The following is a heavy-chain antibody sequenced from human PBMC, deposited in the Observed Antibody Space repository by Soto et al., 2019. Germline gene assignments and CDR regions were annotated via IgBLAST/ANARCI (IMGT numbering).Heavy chain of an antibody. CDR1: GASFNSYY. CDR3: ARGQAATTGSYGQYFDY. V-gene: IGHV4-59*01. D-gene: IGHD1-26*01. CDR2: IYHIGST. Sequence: QVQLQESGPGLVKPSETLSLTCTVSGASFNSYYWTWMRQPPGKGLEWIGNIYHIGSTNYNPSLRSRVTISVDTSKKQFSLNLKSVTAADAAVYYCARGQAATTGSYGQYFDYWGRGTLVNVAS. J-gene: IGHJ4*02.